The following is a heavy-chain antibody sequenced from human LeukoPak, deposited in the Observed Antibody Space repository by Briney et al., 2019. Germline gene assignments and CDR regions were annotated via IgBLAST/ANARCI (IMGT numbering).Heavy chain of an antibody. CDR1: GGSISSGSYY. D-gene: IGHD5-12*01. Sequence: SETLSLTCTVSGGSISSGSYYWSWVRQPAGKGLGWIGRIYTSGSTNYNASLKSRDTISVDTSKNQFSLKLSSVTGAVTAVYCCASPGFYYMDVWGKGTTVTISS. J-gene: IGHJ6*03. V-gene: IGHV4-61*02. CDR3: ASPGFYYMDV. CDR2: IYTSGST.